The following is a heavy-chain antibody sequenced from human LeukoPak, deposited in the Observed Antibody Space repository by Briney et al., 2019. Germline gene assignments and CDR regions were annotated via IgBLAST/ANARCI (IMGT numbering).Heavy chain of an antibody. D-gene: IGHD6-13*01. CDR3: ATHRHSSSWYAEPDLVN. V-gene: IGHV3-23*01. CDR2: ISGSGGST. Sequence: PGGSLRLSCAASGFTFSSYAMSWVRQAPGKRLEWVSAISGSGGSTYYADSVKGRFTISRDNSKNTLYLQMNSLRAEDTAVYYCATHRHSSSWYAEPDLVNWGQGTLVTVSS. CDR1: GFTFSSYA. J-gene: IGHJ4*02.